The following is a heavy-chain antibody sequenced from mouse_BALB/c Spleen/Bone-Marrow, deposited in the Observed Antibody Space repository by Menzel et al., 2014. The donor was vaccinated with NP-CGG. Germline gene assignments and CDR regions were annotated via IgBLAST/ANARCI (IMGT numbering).Heavy chain of an antibody. V-gene: IGHV1-26*01. D-gene: IGHD4-1*01. CDR2: INPTNGGT. Sequence: VQLKHSGPELVKPGASVKTSCKTSGYTFTEYPMHWVKQNHGKSLGWIGGINPTNGGTSDNQKFKGKATLTVDKSSSTAYMELRSLTSKDSAVYYCARGLTGGFAYWGQGTLVTVSA. J-gene: IGHJ3*01. CDR3: ARGLTGGFAY. CDR1: GYTFTEYP.